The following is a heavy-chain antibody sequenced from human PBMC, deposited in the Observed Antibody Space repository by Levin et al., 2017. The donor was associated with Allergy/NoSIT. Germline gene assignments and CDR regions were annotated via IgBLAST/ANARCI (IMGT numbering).Heavy chain of an antibody. CDR1: GGSISGYY. V-gene: IGHV4-4*07. D-gene: IGHD5-24*01. J-gene: IGHJ4*02. CDR2: IYSSGST. Sequence: PSETLSLTCTVSGGSISGYYWSWIRQPAGKGLEWIGRIYSSGSTKYNHSLKSRVTMSLETSKTQFSLKLSSVTAADTAVYYCARGLDGYGVDSWGQGTLVTVSS. CDR3: ARGLDGYGVDS.